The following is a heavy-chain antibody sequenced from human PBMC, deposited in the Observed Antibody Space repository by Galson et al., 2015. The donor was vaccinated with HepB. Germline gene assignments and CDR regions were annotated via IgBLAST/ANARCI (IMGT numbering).Heavy chain of an antibody. CDR3: ARARGYNTSLYCSDS. D-gene: IGHD5-24*01. CDR1: GYTFTSNY. CDR2: IHPGGGST. V-gene: IGHV1-46*01. Sequence: SVKVSCKATGYTFTSNYMHWVRQAPGQGLEWVAIIHPGGGSTSYAQKFRGRLTVTRDTSTSTVYMEMSRLESEDTAIYYCARARGYNTSLYCSDSWGQGTLLTVSS. J-gene: IGHJ4*02.